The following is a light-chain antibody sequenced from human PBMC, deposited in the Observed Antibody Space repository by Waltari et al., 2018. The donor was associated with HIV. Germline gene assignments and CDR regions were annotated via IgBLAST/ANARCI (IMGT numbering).Light chain of an antibody. J-gene: IGLJ3*02. CDR3: AAWDDSLNGHWL. CDR2: RTS. Sequence: QSVLTQPPSVSGTPGQRLTISCSGRSSNIGSNVLHCYQPFPGAAPNVIIIRTSPRPSGVPDRFAGSKSGTSGSLAISGLRSEDEATYYCAAWDDSLNGHWLFGGGTKLTVL. V-gene: IGLV1-44*01. CDR1: SSNIGSNV.